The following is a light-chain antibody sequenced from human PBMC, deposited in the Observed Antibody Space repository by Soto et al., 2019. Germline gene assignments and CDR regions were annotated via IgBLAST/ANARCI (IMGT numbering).Light chain of an antibody. J-gene: IGKJ1*01. V-gene: IGKV4-1*01. CDR1: QSVLYSSNNKNY. CDR2: KVS. CDR3: QQYKSYPWT. Sequence: DIVMTQSPDSLAVSLGERATVNCKSSQSVLYSSNNKNYLAWYQQKPGKAPKLLVFKVSSLESGVPSRFSGSGSGTEFTLTISSLQPDDFATYYCQQYKSYPWTFGQGTKVDIK.